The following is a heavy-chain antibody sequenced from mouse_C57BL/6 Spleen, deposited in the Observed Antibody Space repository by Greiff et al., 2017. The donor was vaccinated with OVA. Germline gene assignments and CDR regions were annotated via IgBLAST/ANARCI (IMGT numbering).Heavy chain of an antibody. D-gene: IGHD1-1*01. V-gene: IGHV10-3*01. CDR2: IRSKSGNYAT. J-gene: IGHJ4*01. CDR1: GFTFTTYA. CDR3: VRGRYYAMDV. Sequence: DVHLVESGRGLVQPKGSLKLSCAASGFTFTTYAMHWVRQAPGKGLEWVARIRSKSGNYATYYADSVKDTFTIYRDDSKSMLYLQMNNLETEDTDMYYSVRGRYYAMDVWGKGTSVTVSS.